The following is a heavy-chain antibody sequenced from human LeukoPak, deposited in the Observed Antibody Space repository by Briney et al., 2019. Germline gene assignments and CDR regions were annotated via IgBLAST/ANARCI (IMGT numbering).Heavy chain of an antibody. Sequence: GGTLRISCAASGFTFSSYGTSWVRQAPGEGLVWVSAISGSGGSTYYADSAKGRFTISRENAKNSPYLQMNSLRAEDTAVYYWARDKYTNGWSGSNFDYWGQGTLVTVSS. D-gene: IGHD6-13*01. CDR1: GFTFSSYG. J-gene: IGHJ4*02. V-gene: IGHV3-23*01. CDR3: ARDKYTNGWSGSNFDY. CDR2: ISGSGGST.